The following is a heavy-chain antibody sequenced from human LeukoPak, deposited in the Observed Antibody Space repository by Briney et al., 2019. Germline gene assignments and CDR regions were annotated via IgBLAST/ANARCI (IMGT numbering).Heavy chain of an antibody. V-gene: IGHV4-59*12. J-gene: IGHJ4*02. CDR1: GTSITRTY. CDR3: AVGPQDYFDY. Sequence: SETLSLTCTVSGTSITRTYWSWIRQPPGRGLESVGYVYDTGDTNYNPSLKSRVTMSLDTSKNQFSLTLSSVTAADTAVYYCAVGPQDYFDYWGQRTLVTVSS. CDR2: VYDTGDT.